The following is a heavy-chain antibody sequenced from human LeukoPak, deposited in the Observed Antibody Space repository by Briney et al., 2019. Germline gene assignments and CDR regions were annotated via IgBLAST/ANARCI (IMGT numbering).Heavy chain of an antibody. D-gene: IGHD2-2*01. CDR3: ARYVRDIVVVPAAISGGRGNYYFDY. J-gene: IGHJ4*02. V-gene: IGHV4-59*01. CDR1: GGSISSYY. Sequence: SETLSLTCTVSGGSISSYYWSWIRQPPGKGLEWIGYIYYSGSTNYNPSLKSRVTISVDTSKNQFSLKLSSVTAADTAVYYCARYVRDIVVVPAAISGGRGNYYFDYWGQGTLVTVSS. CDR2: IYYSGST.